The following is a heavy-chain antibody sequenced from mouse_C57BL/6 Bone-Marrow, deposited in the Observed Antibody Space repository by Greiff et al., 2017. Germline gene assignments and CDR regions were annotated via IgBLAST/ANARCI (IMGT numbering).Heavy chain of an antibody. J-gene: IGHJ3*01. CDR2: ISYDGSN. V-gene: IGHV3-6*01. CDR3: AREDPFAY. CDR1: GYSITSGYY. Sequence: EVQLQQSGPGLVKPSQSLSLTCSVTGYSITSGYYWNWIRQFPGNKLEWMGYISYDGSNNYNPSLKNRITFTPDTSKNQFFLKLNSVTAEDTATYYCAREDPFAYWGQGTLVTVSA.